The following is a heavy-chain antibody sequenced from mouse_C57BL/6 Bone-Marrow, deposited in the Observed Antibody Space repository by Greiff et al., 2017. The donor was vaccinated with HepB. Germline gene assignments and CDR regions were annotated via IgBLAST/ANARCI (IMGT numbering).Heavy chain of an antibody. D-gene: IGHD2-12*01. CDR3: ARWTDYSVDGFAY. V-gene: IGHV1-80*01. J-gene: IGHJ3*01. CDR2: IYPGDGET. CDR1: GYAFSSYW. Sequence: VQLQQSGAELVKPGASVKISCKASGYAFSSYWMNWVKQRLGKGLEWIGQIYPGDGETNYNGNFKGKATMTADKSSSTAYMQLSSLTSEDSAVYFCARWTDYSVDGFAYWGQGTLVTVSA.